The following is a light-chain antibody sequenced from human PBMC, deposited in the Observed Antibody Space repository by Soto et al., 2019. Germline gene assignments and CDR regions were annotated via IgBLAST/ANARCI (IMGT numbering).Light chain of an antibody. J-gene: IGKJ1*01. Sequence: EIVLTQSPGTLSLSSGERATLSCRASQSVSSSYLAWYQQKPGLAPRLLIYDASSRATGIPDRFSGSGSGTDFTLTISRLEPEDFAVYYCQQYGSSPWTFGQGTKVDIK. V-gene: IGKV3D-20*01. CDR3: QQYGSSPWT. CDR1: QSVSSSY. CDR2: DAS.